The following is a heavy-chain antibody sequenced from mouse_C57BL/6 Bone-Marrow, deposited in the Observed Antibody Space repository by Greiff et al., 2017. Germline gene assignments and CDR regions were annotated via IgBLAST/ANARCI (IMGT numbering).Heavy chain of an antibody. J-gene: IGHJ2*01. V-gene: IGHV1-55*01. D-gene: IGHD2-2*01. Sequence: QVQLQQPGAELVKPGASVKMSCKASGYTFTSYWITWVKQMPGQGLEWIGDIYPGSGSTNYNEKFKSKATLTAVTSASTAYMELSSLTNEDSAVYYCAGYDVDFWGRGTALTVSA. CDR3: AGYDVDF. CDR2: IYPGSGST. CDR1: GYTFTSYW.